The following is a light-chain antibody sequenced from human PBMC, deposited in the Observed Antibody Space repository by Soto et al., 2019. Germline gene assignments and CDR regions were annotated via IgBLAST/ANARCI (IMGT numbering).Light chain of an antibody. CDR1: SSDVGGYNY. CDR3: SSYTSSSTYV. V-gene: IGLV2-14*01. Sequence: QSVLTQPASVSGSPGQSITISCTGTSSDVGGYNYVSWYQQHPGKAPKLMIYDVSNRPSGVSSRFSGSKSGNTAFLTISGLQAEDEADYYCSSYTSSSTYVFGIGTKLTVL. CDR2: DVS. J-gene: IGLJ1*01.